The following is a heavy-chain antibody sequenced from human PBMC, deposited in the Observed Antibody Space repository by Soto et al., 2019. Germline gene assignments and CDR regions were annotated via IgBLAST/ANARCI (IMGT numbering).Heavy chain of an antibody. CDR2: IYHSGST. CDR3: ASMSPSVFHAFDT. CDR1: DGSISSGAYS. Sequence: QLQLQESGSGLVKPSQTLSLTCAVSDGSISSGAYSWRWIRQPPGKGLEWIGYIYHSGSTFYNPSLKSRVTMSADRSKNQFSLKLASVTAADTAVYYCASMSPSVFHAFDTWGQGTMFTVSS. D-gene: IGHD2-8*01. V-gene: IGHV4-30-2*01. J-gene: IGHJ3*02.